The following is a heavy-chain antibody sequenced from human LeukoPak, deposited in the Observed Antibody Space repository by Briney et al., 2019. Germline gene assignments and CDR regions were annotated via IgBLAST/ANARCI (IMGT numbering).Heavy chain of an antibody. CDR3: ARHEANYYYYYMDV. CDR1: GGSVNSVTYY. Sequence: SETLSLXCAVSGGSVNSVTYYWAWGRQPPGKGLEWIGSIYEGETTYSNPSLESRVSMSVDTSKNQFSLRLTSVSAADRAVYYCARHEANYYYYYMDVWGEGTTVTVSS. V-gene: IGHV4-39*01. CDR2: IYEGETT. D-gene: IGHD3-10*01. J-gene: IGHJ6*03.